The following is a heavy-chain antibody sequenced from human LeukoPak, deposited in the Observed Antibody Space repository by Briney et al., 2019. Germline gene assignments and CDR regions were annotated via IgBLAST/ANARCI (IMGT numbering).Heavy chain of an antibody. CDR2: INPSGGST. Sequence: ASVKVSCKASGYTFTSYYMHWVRQAPGQGLEWMGIINPSGGSTSYAQKFQGRATMTRDTSTSTVYMELSSLRSEDTAVYYCASTGSNYYYDSSGRLSHFDYWGQGTLVTVSS. D-gene: IGHD3-22*01. V-gene: IGHV1-46*01. J-gene: IGHJ4*02. CDR1: GYTFTSYY. CDR3: ASTGSNYYYDSSGRLSHFDY.